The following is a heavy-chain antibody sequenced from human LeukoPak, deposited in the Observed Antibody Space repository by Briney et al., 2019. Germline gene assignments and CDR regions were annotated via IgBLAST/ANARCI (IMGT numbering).Heavy chain of an antibody. CDR2: INPNSGGT. CDR1: GYTFTGYY. J-gene: IGHJ6*03. V-gene: IGHV1-2*06. CDR3: ARETTLTGRYFYYYMDV. Sequence: ASVKVSCRASGYTFTGYYMHWVRQAPGQGLEWMGRINPNSGGTNFAQKFQGRVTMTRDTSISTAYMELSRLRSDDTAVYYCARETTLTGRYFYYYMDVWGKGTTVTVSS. D-gene: IGHD2/OR15-2a*01.